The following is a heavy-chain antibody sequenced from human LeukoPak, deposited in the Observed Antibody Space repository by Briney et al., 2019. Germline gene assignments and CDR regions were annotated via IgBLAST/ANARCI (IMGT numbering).Heavy chain of an antibody. J-gene: IGHJ4*02. V-gene: IGHV4-59*01. CDR1: GGSISRYY. CDR3: ARDLYGSGSTSS. Sequence: KPSETLSLTCTVSGGSISRYYWSWIRQPPGKGLEWIGYIYYSGSTNYNPSLKSRVTISVDTSKNQFSLKLSSVTAADTAVYYCARDLYGSGSTSSWGQGTLVTVSS. CDR2: IYYSGST. D-gene: IGHD3-10*01.